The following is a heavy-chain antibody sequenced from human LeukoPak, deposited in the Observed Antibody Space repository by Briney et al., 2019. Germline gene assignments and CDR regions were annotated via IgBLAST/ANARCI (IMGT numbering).Heavy chain of an antibody. CDR1: GFTFSNYA. D-gene: IGHD2-2*01. V-gene: IGHV3-23*01. Sequence: GGSLRLSCAASGFTFSNYAMSWVRQAPGKGLEWVSVISGSGGSTYYADSVKGRFTISRDNSKNTLYLQMNSLRAEDTAVYYCAKGLVPVKINYFDSWGQGTLVTVSS. CDR3: AKGLVPVKINYFDS. J-gene: IGHJ4*02. CDR2: ISGSGGST.